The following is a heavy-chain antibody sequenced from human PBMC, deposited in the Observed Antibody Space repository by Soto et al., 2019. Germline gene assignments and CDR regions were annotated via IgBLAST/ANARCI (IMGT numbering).Heavy chain of an antibody. CDR2: IYYSGST. J-gene: IGHJ3*02. D-gene: IGHD6-19*01. V-gene: IGHV4-39*01. CDR1: GGSISSSSYY. CDR3: ARLYPIPFHLSSGWYLGTFDI. Sequence: SSETLSLTCTVSGGSISSSSYYCGWIRQPPGKGLEWIGSIYYSGSTYYNPSLKSRVTISVDASKNQFSLKLSSVTAADTAVYYCARLYPIPFHLSSGWYLGTFDIWGQGTMVTVSS.